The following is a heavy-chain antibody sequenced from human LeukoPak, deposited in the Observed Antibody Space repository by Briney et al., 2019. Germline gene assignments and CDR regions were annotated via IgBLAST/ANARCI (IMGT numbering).Heavy chain of an antibody. V-gene: IGHV4-34*01. CDR2: INHSGST. Sequence: SETLSLTCAVYGGSFSGYYWSWIRQPPGKGLEWIGEINHSGSTNYNPSLKGRVTISVDTSKNQFSLKLSSVTAADTAVYYCARGGGIVVVPAGHDAFDIWGQGTMVTVSS. CDR1: GGSFSGYY. J-gene: IGHJ3*02. D-gene: IGHD2-2*01. CDR3: ARGGGIVVVPAGHDAFDI.